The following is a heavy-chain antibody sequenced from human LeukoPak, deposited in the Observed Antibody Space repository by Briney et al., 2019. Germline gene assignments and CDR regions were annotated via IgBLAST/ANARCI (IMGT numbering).Heavy chain of an antibody. CDR3: ARGTYYDSSGYYFFDY. CDR2: ISSNGGST. V-gene: IGHV3-64*02. D-gene: IGHD3-22*01. Sequence: GGSLRLSCAASGFTFSSYAMHWVRQAPGKGLEYVSTISSNGGSTYYVDSVKGRFTISRDNSKNTLFLQMGSLRAEDMAVYYCARGTYYDSSGYYFFDYWGQGTLVTVSS. J-gene: IGHJ4*02. CDR1: GFTFSSYA.